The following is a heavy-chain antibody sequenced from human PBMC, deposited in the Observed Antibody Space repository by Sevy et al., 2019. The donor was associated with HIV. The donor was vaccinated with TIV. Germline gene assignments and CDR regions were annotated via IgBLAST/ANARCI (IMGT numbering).Heavy chain of an antibody. CDR2: ISSNGGST. V-gene: IGHV3-64D*06. CDR1: GFTFSSYA. J-gene: IGHJ5*02. CDR3: VKDARQSIAAALEPNWFDP. D-gene: IGHD6-13*01. Sequence: GGSLRLSCSASGFTFSSYAMHWVRQAPGKGLEYVSAISSNGGSTYYADSVKGRFTISRDNSKNTLYLQMSSLRAEDTAVYYCVKDARQSIAAALEPNWFDPWGQGTLVTVSS.